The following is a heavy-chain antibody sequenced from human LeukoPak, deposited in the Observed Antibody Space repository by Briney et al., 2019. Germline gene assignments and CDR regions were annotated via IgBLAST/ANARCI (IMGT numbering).Heavy chain of an antibody. CDR3: ARDSTPYCGGDCSLGY. CDR2: ISWNSDNI. V-gene: IGHV3-9*01. D-gene: IGHD2-21*02. J-gene: IGHJ4*02. Sequence: GGSLRLSCAASGFTFDDYAMQWVRQAPGKGLEWVSGISWNSDNIGYADSVKGRFTISRDNAKNSLYLQMNSLRAEDTAVYYCARDSTPYCGGDCSLGYWGQGTLVTVSS. CDR1: GFTFDDYA.